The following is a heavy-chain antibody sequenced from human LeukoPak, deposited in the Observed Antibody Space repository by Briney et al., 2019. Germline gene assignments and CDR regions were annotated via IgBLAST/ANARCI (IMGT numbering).Heavy chain of an antibody. V-gene: IGHV3-21*01. CDR3: ARVKPYGGNPSPYYYMDV. J-gene: IGHJ6*03. Sequence: GGSLRLSCAASGFTFSSYSMNWVRQAPGKGLEWVSSISSSSSYIYYADSVKGRFTISRDNAKNSLYLQMNSLRAEDTAVYYCARVKPYGGNPSPYYYMDVWGKGTTVTISS. CDR2: ISSSSSYI. D-gene: IGHD4-23*01. CDR1: GFTFSSYS.